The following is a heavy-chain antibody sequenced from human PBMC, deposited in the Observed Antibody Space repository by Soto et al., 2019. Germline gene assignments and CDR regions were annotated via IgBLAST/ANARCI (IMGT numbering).Heavy chain of an antibody. CDR2: VTGSGDRT. Sequence: PGGSLRLSCAVSGFTFSSYAMSWVRQAPGKGLECLSVVTGSGDRTYYADSVKGRFTISRDNSKNTLFLEMNSLRAEDTAVYYCARGAAYCNSGNCFYYWGQGALVTVSS. D-gene: IGHD2-15*01. J-gene: IGHJ4*02. V-gene: IGHV3-23*01. CDR3: ARGAAYCNSGNCFYY. CDR1: GFTFSSYA.